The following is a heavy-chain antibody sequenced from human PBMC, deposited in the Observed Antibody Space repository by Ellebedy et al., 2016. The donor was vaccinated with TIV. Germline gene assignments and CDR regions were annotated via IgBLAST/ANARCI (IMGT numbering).Heavy chain of an antibody. CDR2: MLKDRSKE. Sequence: PGGSLRLSCAASGFTFSSYIIHWVRQATGKGLEWVAVMLKDRSKEFYVDSVKGRFTISEDFSKSILYLQMNSLRAEDTAVYYCARNDAMDVWGQGTTVTVSS. CDR1: GFTFSSYI. CDR3: ARNDAMDV. V-gene: IGHV3-30-3*01. J-gene: IGHJ6*02.